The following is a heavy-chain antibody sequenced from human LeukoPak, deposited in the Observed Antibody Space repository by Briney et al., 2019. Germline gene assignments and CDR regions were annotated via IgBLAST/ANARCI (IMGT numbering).Heavy chain of an antibody. Sequence: GGSLRLSCAASGFTFSSYGMHWVRQAPGKGLEWVAVISYDGSNKYYADSVKGRFTISRDNSKNTLYLQMNSLRAEDTAVYYCAKSGYSSSWYRGDDAFDIWGQGTMVTVSS. CDR3: AKSGYSSSWYRGDDAFDI. V-gene: IGHV3-30*18. CDR2: ISYDGSNK. J-gene: IGHJ3*02. CDR1: GFTFSSYG. D-gene: IGHD6-13*01.